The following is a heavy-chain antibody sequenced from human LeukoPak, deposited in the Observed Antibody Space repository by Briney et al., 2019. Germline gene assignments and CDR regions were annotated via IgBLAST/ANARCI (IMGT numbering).Heavy chain of an antibody. Sequence: SGESLKISCKGSGYSFTYYWIGWVRQMPGKGLEWMGIIYPGDSDTGYRPPFQGQVTISVDKSISTAYLQWGSLKASDTAMYYCARQDGNSKYYFDYWGQGTLVTVSS. CDR1: GYSFTYYW. CDR3: ARQDGNSKYYFDY. V-gene: IGHV5-51*01. J-gene: IGHJ4*02. CDR2: IYPGDSDT. D-gene: IGHD1-1*01.